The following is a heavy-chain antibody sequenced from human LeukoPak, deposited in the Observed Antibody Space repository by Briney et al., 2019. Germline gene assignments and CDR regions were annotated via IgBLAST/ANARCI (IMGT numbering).Heavy chain of an antibody. CDR1: GGSISSSSYY. CDR3: AAFWSGYYTYYYYGMDV. V-gene: IGHV4-39*01. CDR2: IYYSGST. D-gene: IGHD3-3*01. Sequence: PSETLSLTCTVSGGSISSSSYYWGWIRQPPGKGLEWIGSIYYSGSTYYNPSLKSRVTISVDTSKNQFSLKLSSVTAADTAVYYCAAFWSGYYTYYYYGMDVWGQGTTVTVSS. J-gene: IGHJ6*02.